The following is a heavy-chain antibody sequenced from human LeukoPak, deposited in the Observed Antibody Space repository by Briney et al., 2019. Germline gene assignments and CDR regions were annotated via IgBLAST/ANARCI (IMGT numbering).Heavy chain of an antibody. CDR3: ARDDSNYGFDY. V-gene: IGHV3-30-3*01. CDR1: GFTFSSYA. D-gene: IGHD4-11*01. Sequence: PGRSLRLSCAASGFTFSSYAMHWVRQAPGKGLEWVAVISYDGSNKYYADSVKGRFTISRDNSKNTLYLQMNSLRAEDTAVCYCARDDSNYGFDYWGQGTLVTVSS. J-gene: IGHJ4*02. CDR2: ISYDGSNK.